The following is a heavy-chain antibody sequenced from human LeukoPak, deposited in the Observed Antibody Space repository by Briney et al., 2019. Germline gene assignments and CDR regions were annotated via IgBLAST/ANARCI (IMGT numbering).Heavy chain of an antibody. J-gene: IGHJ4*02. Sequence: SETLSLTCAVYGGSFSGYYWSWIRQPPGKGLEWIGCIDYSGSTYYNPSLKSRVTVSADTSKNQFSLKLTSVTAADTAVYYRARRWYHAYCDYWGQGSLVTVSS. CDR1: GGSFSGYY. CDR3: ARRWYHAYCDY. D-gene: IGHD2-15*01. V-gene: IGHV4-59*01. CDR2: IDYSGST.